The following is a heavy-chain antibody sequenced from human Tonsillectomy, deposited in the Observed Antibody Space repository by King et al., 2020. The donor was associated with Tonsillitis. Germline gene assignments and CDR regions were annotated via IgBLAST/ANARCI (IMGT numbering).Heavy chain of an antibody. J-gene: IGHJ5*02. CDR3: AKITDFDFRLDP. CDR2: ISASGDST. V-gene: IGHV3-23*04. Sequence: QLVQSGGGLVQPGGSLRLSCAASGFTFTTFAMSWVRQAPGKGLEWVSSISASGDSTYYADSVKDRFTNSRDNSKNKLFLQVNTLRAEDTAVYYCAKITDFDFRLDPWGQGTLVTVSS. D-gene: IGHD3/OR15-3a*01. CDR1: GFTFTTFA.